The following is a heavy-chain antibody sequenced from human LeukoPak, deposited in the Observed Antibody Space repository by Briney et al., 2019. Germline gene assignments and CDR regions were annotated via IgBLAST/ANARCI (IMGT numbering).Heavy chain of an antibody. V-gene: IGHV4-4*09. CDR1: GGSISTYS. Sequence: PSETLSLTCTVSGGSISTYSWTWIRQPPGKGLEWIGRIYTSGTTNYNPSFGSRVTISVDTSINQPSLKLSSVTAADTAVYYCARRVQEARSIGSANWLDPWGQGILVTVSS. CDR2: IYTSGTT. J-gene: IGHJ5*02. CDR3: ARRVQEARSIGSANWLDP. D-gene: IGHD3-10*01.